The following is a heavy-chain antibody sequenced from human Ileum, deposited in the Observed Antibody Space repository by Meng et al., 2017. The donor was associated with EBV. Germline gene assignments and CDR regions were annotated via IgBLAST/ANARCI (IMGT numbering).Heavy chain of an antibody. Sequence: LVESGGGLIQPGGSLRPSCAASGFTVSSNYISWVRQAPGKGLEWVGRIRDKANSYSTEYAASVKGRFTISRDDSKNLLYLQMNSLKSEDTAVYYCTTDWNHCPDFWGRGTLVTVSS. CDR3: TTDWNHCPDF. V-gene: IGHV3-72*01. CDR1: GFTVSSNY. J-gene: IGHJ2*01. CDR2: IRDKANSYST. D-gene: IGHD1-14*01.